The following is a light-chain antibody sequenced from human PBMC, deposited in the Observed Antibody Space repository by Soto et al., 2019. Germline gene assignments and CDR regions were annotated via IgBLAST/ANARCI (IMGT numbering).Light chain of an antibody. J-gene: IGLJ2*01. CDR3: SSYAGSDNSVV. CDR2: EVT. V-gene: IGLV2-8*01. Sequence: QSALTQPPSASGSPGQSVAISCTGTSSDVGAYNSVSWYQHHPGKGPKLMIFEVTERPSGVPDRFSGSKSGNTASLTVSGLQPEDEADYYCSSYAGSDNSVVFGGGTKLTVL. CDR1: SSDVGAYNS.